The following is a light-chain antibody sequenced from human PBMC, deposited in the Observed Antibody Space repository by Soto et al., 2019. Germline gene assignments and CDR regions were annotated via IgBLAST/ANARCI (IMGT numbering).Light chain of an antibody. CDR1: SSDVGYYDY. V-gene: IGLV2-14*01. J-gene: IGLJ2*01. CDR3: TSYTSSTTVV. CDR2: NVS. Sequence: QSALTQPASVSGSPGQSITISCTGTSSDVGYYDYVSWYLQHPGKAPKLMIYNVSNRPSGVSNRFSGSKSGNTASLTISGLQAEDEADYYCTSYTSSTTVVFGGGTQLTVL.